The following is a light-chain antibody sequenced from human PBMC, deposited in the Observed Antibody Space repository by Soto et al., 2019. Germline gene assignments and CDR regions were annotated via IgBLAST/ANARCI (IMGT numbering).Light chain of an antibody. V-gene: IGLV2-8*01. CDR2: EVG. Sequence: QSALTQPPSASGSPGQSVTISCTGTSSDVGAYNYVSWYQQHPGKAPKLLIYEVGNRPSGVPDRFSGSKSGNTASLTVSGLQGDDEADYYCSSYAGSNNLLFGGGTQLTVL. J-gene: IGLJ2*01. CDR1: SSDVGAYNY. CDR3: SSYAGSNNLL.